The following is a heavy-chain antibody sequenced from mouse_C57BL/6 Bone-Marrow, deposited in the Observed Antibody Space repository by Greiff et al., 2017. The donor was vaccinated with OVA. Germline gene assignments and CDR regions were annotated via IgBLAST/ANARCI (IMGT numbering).Heavy chain of an antibody. J-gene: IGHJ4*01. V-gene: IGHV1-81*01. CDR3: ARQLGKPTYWEGYAMDY. CDR2: IYPRSGNT. Sequence: VKLMESGAELARPGASVKLSCKASGYTFTSYGISWVKQRTGQGLEWIGEIYPRSGNTYYNEKFKGKATLTADKSSSTAYMELRSLTSEDSAVYFCARQLGKPTYWEGYAMDYWGQGTSVTVSS. CDR1: GYTFTSYG. D-gene: IGHD5-5*01.